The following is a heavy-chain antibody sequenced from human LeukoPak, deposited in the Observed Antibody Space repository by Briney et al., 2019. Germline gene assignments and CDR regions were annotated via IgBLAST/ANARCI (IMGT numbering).Heavy chain of an antibody. J-gene: IGHJ4*02. CDR2: IKSKTDGGTT. CDR1: GFTFSHAW. Sequence: PGGSLRLSCAAPGFTFSHAWMSWVRQAPGKGLEWVGRIKSKTDGGTTDYAAPVKGRFTISRDDSKNTLYLQMNSLKTEDTAVYFCTTPEEGYFDYWGQGTLVTVSS. V-gene: IGHV3-15*01. CDR3: TTPEEGYFDY.